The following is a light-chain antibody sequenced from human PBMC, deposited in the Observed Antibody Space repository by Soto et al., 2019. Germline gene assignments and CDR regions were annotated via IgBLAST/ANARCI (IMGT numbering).Light chain of an antibody. Sequence: DVQLTQSPFTLSASVGDRVTITCRASHPISTWLAWYQQKPGKAPKLLIYDVSTLESGVPSRFSGSGSGTEFALTISSLQPDDFATYYCQQYSTWTFGRGTKVDIK. CDR3: QQYSTWT. J-gene: IGKJ1*01. CDR1: HPISTW. CDR2: DVS. V-gene: IGKV1-5*01.